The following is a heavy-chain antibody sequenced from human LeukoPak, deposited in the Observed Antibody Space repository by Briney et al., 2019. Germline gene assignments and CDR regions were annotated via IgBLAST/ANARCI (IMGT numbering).Heavy chain of an antibody. D-gene: IGHD2-15*01. J-gene: IGHJ4*02. V-gene: IGHV4-61*01. CDR1: GVSVSSGSYH. CDR3: ARDTGYCSGGSCYHNYFDY. CDR2: VYYTGNS. Sequence: SETLSLTCTVSGVSVSSGSYHWSWIRQPPGKGLEWIGYVYYTGNSNCNPSLESRITISIDTSKNQFSLKLSSVTAADTAMYYCARDTGYCSGGSCYHNYFDYWGQGTLVTVSS.